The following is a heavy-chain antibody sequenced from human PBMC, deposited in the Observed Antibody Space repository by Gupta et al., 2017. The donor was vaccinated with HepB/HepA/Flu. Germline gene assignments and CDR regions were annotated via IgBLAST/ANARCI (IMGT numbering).Heavy chain of an antibody. CDR1: GGSFSGYY. D-gene: IGHD3-10*01. J-gene: IGHJ5*02. CDR3: ARGLRLLTMVRGVTNWFDP. Sequence: QVQLQQWGAGLLKPSETLSLTCAVYGGSFSGYYWSWIRQPPGKGLEWIGEINHSGSTNYNPSLKSRVTISVDTSKNQFSLKLSSVTAADTAVYYCARGLRLLTMVRGVTNWFDPWGQGTLVTVSS. V-gene: IGHV4-34*01. CDR2: INHSGST.